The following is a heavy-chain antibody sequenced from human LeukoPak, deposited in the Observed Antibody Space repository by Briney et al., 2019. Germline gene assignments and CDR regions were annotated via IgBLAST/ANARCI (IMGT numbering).Heavy chain of an antibody. D-gene: IGHD6-13*01. J-gene: IGHJ4*02. Sequence: QSGGSLRLSCAASGFMFPTYWMSRVRQAPGKGLEWVANINQDASHKNHVESVKGRFTISRDNANNLLFLQMNDLRAEDTAIYYCARDPPTDSNWYPDYWGQGTLVTISS. CDR3: ARDPPTDSNWYPDY. CDR1: GFMFPTYW. CDR2: INQDASHK. V-gene: IGHV3-7*01.